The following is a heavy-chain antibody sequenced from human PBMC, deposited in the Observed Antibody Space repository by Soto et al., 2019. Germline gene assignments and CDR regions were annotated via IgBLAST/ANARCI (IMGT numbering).Heavy chain of an antibody. J-gene: IGHJ3*02. CDR2: IKQDGSEK. CDR1: GFTFSSYW. Sequence: PGGSLRLSCAASGFTFSSYWMSWVRQAPGKGLEWVADIKQDGSEKNYVDSMKGRFTISRDNSENSLYLQMSSLRAEDTAVYYCARGEVLRYFDWLVDAFDIWGQGTMVTVSS. D-gene: IGHD3-9*01. V-gene: IGHV3-7*01. CDR3: ARGEVLRYFDWLVDAFDI.